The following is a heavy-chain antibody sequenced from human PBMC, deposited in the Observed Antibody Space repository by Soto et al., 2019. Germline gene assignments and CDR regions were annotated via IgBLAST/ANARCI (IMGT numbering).Heavy chain of an antibody. V-gene: IGHV3-48*01. D-gene: IGHD2-15*01. Sequence: EVQLVESGGGLVQPGGSLRLSCAASGFTFSSYSMNWVRQAPGKGLEWVSYISSSSSTIYYADSVKGRFTISRDNAKNSLYLQMNSLRAEDTAVYYCAREDLLNWFDPWGQGTLVTVSS. CDR1: GFTFSSYS. CDR3: AREDLLNWFDP. J-gene: IGHJ5*02. CDR2: ISSSSSTI.